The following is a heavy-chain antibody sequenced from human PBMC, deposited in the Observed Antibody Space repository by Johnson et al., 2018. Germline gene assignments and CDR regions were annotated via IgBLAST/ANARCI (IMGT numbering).Heavy chain of an antibody. V-gene: IGHV1-8*01. CDR1: GYTFTSYD. CDR2: MNPNSGNT. D-gene: IGHD1-14*01. Sequence: VQLVESGAEVKKPGASVKVSCKASGYTFTSYDIKWVRQATGQGLEWMGWMNPNSGNTGYAQKFQGRVTMPRNTSISTAYMEMSSLRPEDTAVYYCASGPARRGAFDIGGQGTMVTVSS. J-gene: IGHJ3*02. CDR3: ASGPARRGAFDI.